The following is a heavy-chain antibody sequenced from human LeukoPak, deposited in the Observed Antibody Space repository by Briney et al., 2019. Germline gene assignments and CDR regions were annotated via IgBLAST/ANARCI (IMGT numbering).Heavy chain of an antibody. CDR1: GGSISSGSYY. J-gene: IGHJ4*02. Sequence: SETLSLTCTVSGGSISSGSYYWSWIRQPAGKGLEWIGRIYTSGSTNYNPSLKSRVTISVDTSKNQFSLKLSSVTAADTAVYYCAGGSGMATIFWVFDYWGQGTLVTVSS. CDR2: IYTSGST. V-gene: IGHV4-61*02. D-gene: IGHD5-24*01. CDR3: AGGSGMATIFWVFDY.